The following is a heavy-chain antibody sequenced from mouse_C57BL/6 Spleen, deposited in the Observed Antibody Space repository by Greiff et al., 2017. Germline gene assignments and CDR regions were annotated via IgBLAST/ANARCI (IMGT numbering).Heavy chain of an antibody. CDR1: GYTFTDYN. CDR2: INPNNGGT. D-gene: IGHD4-1*01. V-gene: IGHV1-18*01. Sequence: VQLQQSGPELVKPGASVKIPCKASGYTFTDYNMDWVKQSHGKSLEWFGDINPNNGGTIYNQKFKGKATLTVDKSSSTAYMELRRLTSEDTAVYYCARSQLTGTYFDVWGTGTTVTVSS. J-gene: IGHJ1*03. CDR3: ARSQLTGTYFDV.